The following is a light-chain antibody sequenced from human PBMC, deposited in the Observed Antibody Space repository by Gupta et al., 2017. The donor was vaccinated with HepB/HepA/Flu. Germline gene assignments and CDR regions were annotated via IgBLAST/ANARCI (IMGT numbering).Light chain of an antibody. CDR2: GTS. J-gene: IGKJ3*01. CDR1: QSITSNY. Sequence: EIVLTQSPGTLSLSPGERATLSCRASQSITSNYLAWYQQKPGQAPRLLIYGTSSRAAGIPDRFSGSGSGTDFTLTISRLEPEDFAVYYCQQDDNTPFTFGPGTKVDIK. V-gene: IGKV3-20*01. CDR3: QQDDNTPFT.